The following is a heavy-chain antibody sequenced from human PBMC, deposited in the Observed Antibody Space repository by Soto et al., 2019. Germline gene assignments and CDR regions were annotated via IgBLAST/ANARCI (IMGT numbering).Heavy chain of an antibody. D-gene: IGHD3-16*02. V-gene: IGHV3-7*05. J-gene: IGHJ6*02. CDR2: IKQDGSEK. CDR1: GFTFNSYW. Sequence: GGSLRLSCAASGFTFNSYWMAWVRQAPGKGLEWVANIKQDGSEKYYVESVKGRFTISRDNAKNSLYLQMNSLRAEDTAVYYCARDRVFFITFGGVIGTPDGMDVWGQGTTVTVSS. CDR3: ARDRVFFITFGGVIGTPDGMDV.